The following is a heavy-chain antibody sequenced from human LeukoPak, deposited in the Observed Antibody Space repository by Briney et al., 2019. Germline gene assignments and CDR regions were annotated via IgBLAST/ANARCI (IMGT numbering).Heavy chain of an antibody. J-gene: IGHJ4*02. V-gene: IGHV3-23*01. Sequence: GGFLRLSCAGSGFTFSGHAMSWVRQAPGKGLEWVSAVSGSGGSPYYADSVKGRFIISRDNSKNTLYLQMNRLRADDTAVYYCAKDFAPSVTAGHHYWGQGTLVTVSS. D-gene: IGHD2-21*02. CDR3: AKDFAPSVTAGHHY. CDR1: GFTFSGHA. CDR2: VSGSGGSP.